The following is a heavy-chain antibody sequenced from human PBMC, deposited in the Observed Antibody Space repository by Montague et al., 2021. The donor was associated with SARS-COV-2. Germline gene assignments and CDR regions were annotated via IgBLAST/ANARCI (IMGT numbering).Heavy chain of an antibody. Sequence: SLRLSCSASGFTFSSYGLHWVRQAPGKGLEWVAVIWYDGSNNYYXDSVKGRFTISRDNSKNTLYLQMNSLRAEDTAVYYCARDERFGESKGGYWGQGTLVTVSS. J-gene: IGHJ4*02. CDR3: ARDERFGESKGGY. CDR2: IWYDGSNN. V-gene: IGHV3-33*01. D-gene: IGHD3-10*01. CDR1: GFTFSSYG.